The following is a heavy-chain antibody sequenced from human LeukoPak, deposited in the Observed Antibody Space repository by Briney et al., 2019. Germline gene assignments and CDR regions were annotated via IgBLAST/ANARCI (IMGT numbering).Heavy chain of an antibody. Sequence: GASVKVSCKASGGTFSSYAISWVRQAPGQGLEWMGRIIPIFGIANYAQKFQGRVTITADKSTSTAYMELSSLRSEDTAVYYCALSGDIVVVPAAIFWFDPWGQGTLVTVSS. CDR3: ALSGDIVVVPAAIFWFDP. D-gene: IGHD2-2*02. J-gene: IGHJ5*02. V-gene: IGHV1-69*04. CDR2: IIPIFGIA. CDR1: GGTFSSYA.